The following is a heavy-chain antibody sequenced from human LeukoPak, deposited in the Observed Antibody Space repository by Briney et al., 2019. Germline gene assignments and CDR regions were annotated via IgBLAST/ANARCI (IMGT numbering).Heavy chain of an antibody. CDR2: INHSGST. Sequence: SETLFLSCAVYGGSFSGYYWSWIRQPPGKVLERIGEINHSGSTNYNPSLKSRVTISVGTSNNHFSLKLSSVTAADTAVYYCARGLSYSYGYSRIRYNWFDPWGQGTLVTVSS. D-gene: IGHD5-18*01. V-gene: IGHV4-34*01. CDR1: GGSFSGYY. J-gene: IGHJ5*02. CDR3: ARGLSYSYGYSRIRYNWFDP.